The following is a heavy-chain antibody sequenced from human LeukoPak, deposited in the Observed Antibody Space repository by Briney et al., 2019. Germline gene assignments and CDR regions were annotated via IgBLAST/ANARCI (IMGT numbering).Heavy chain of an antibody. D-gene: IGHD3-10*02. CDR2: ISRNSNYI. J-gene: IGHJ5*02. CDR1: GYTFSSYG. V-gene: IGHV3-21*01. CDR3: AKTDAPSFYYVWFDP. Sequence: GSLRLSCAASGYTFSSYGMNWVRQAPGKGLEWVSSISRNSNYIYYADSVKGRFTISRDNAQNSLYLQMNSLRAEDTAVYYCAKTDAPSFYYVWFDPWGQGTLVTVSS.